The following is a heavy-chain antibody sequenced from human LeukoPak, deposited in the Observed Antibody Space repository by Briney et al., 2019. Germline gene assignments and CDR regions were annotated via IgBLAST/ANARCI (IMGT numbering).Heavy chain of an antibody. Sequence: PGGSLRLSCAASGFTFSSYAMSWVRQAPGKGLEWVSAISGSGGSTYYADSVKGRFTISSDTSKNTLYLQMNSLRAEDTAVYYCARGGDIVGATRSAFDIWGQGTMVTVSS. D-gene: IGHD1-26*01. V-gene: IGHV3-23*01. J-gene: IGHJ3*02. CDR1: GFTFSSYA. CDR2: ISGSGGST. CDR3: ARGGDIVGATRSAFDI.